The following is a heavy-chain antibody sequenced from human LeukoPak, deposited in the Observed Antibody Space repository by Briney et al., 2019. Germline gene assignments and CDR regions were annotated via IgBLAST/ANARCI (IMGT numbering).Heavy chain of an antibody. Sequence: SQTLSLTCAVYGGSFSGYYWSWIRQPPGKGLEWIGEINHSGSTNYNPSLKSRVTISVDTSKNQFSLKLSSVTAADTAVYYCARQTYYYYDSSGSDFDYWGQGTLVTVSS. CDR1: GGSFSGYY. CDR3: ARQTYYYYDSSGSDFDY. CDR2: INHSGST. D-gene: IGHD3-22*01. V-gene: IGHV4-34*01. J-gene: IGHJ4*02.